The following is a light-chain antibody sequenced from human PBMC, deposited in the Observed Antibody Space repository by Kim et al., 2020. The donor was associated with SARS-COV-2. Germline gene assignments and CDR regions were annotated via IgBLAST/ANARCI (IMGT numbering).Light chain of an antibody. CDR1: QGINTH. J-gene: IGKJ4*01. CDR3: QQYSLYPLT. V-gene: IGKV1-16*01. CDR2: EAS. Sequence: SASVGDRVTITGRASQGINTHVAWFQQKPGKAPKALIYEASSLHSGVPSRFSGSASGTYFTLTITSLQPEDFATYYCQQYSLYPLTFGGGTKLEIK.